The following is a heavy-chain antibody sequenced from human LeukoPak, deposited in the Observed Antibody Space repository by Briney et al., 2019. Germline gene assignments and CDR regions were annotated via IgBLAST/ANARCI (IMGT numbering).Heavy chain of an antibody. Sequence: SETLSLTCTVSGGSISSYYWSWIRQPPGKGLEWIGYIYYSGSTNYNPSLKSRVTISVDMSKNQFSLKLSSVTAADTAVYYCASSYTYYYGSGSSFDYWGQGTLVTVSS. D-gene: IGHD3-10*01. V-gene: IGHV4-59*01. CDR2: IYYSGST. J-gene: IGHJ4*02. CDR3: ASSYTYYYGSGSSFDY. CDR1: GGSISSYY.